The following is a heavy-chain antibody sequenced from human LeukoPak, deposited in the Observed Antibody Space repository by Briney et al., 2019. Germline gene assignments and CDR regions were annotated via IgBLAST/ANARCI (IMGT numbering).Heavy chain of an antibody. CDR3: ARPRGSCSGGSCYYYYFDY. Sequence: SETLSLTCAVSGYSISSGYYWGWIRQPPGKGLEWIGSIYHSGSTYYNPSLKSRVTISVDTPKNQFSLKLSSVTTADTAVYYCARPRGSCSGGSCYYYYFDYWGQGTLVTVSS. V-gene: IGHV4-38-2*01. CDR2: IYHSGST. J-gene: IGHJ4*02. D-gene: IGHD2-15*01. CDR1: GYSISSGYY.